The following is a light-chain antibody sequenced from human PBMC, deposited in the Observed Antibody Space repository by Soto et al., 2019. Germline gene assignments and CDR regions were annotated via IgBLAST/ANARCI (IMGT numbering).Light chain of an antibody. CDR3: CSYAGSSTYV. V-gene: IGLV2-23*01. J-gene: IGLJ2*01. Sequence: QSVLTQPASVSGSTGRSITISCTGASSNVGSYILVSWYQQHPGKAPKLMIYEASKRPSGVSNRFSGSKSGNTASLTISGLQAEDESDYYCCSYAGSSTYVFGGGTKLTVL. CDR1: SSNVGSYIL. CDR2: EAS.